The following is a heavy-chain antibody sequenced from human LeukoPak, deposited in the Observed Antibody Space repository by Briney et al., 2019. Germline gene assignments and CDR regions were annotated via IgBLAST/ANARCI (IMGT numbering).Heavy chain of an antibody. CDR1: GGSISSGGYS. J-gene: IGHJ5*02. D-gene: IGHD3-10*01. CDR3: ARALTMVRGGDNWFDP. CDR2: IYHSGST. Sequence: PSQTLSLTCAVSGGSISSGGYSWSWIRQPPGKGLEWIGYIYHSGSTYYNPSLKSRVTISVDRSKNQFSLKLSSVTAADTAVYYCARALTMVRGGDNWFDPWGRGTLVTVSS. V-gene: IGHV4-30-2*01.